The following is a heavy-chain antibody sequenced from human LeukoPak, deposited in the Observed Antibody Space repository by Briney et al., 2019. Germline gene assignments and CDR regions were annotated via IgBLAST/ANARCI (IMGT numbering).Heavy chain of an antibody. Sequence: SVKVSCKASGGTFSSYAISWVRQAPGQGLEWMGRIIPILGIANYAQKFQGRVTITADKSTSTAYMELSSLRSEDTDVYYCARGRSITMIVVGYWGQGTLVTVSS. J-gene: IGHJ4*02. V-gene: IGHV1-69*04. CDR3: ARGRSITMIVVGY. CDR1: GGTFSSYA. D-gene: IGHD3-22*01. CDR2: IIPILGIA.